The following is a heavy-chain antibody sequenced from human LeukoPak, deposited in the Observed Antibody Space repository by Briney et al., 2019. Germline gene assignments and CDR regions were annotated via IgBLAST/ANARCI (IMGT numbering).Heavy chain of an antibody. Sequence: GGTLRLSCAASGFTFSSYGMAWVRQAPGKGLEWVSGMNGNGGRIYYADSVKGRFTISRDNSKNTLYLQMNSLRAEDTAVYYCARQINSGYEYWGQGTLVTVSS. D-gene: IGHD5-12*01. J-gene: IGHJ4*02. CDR2: MNGNGGRI. CDR1: GFTFSSYG. V-gene: IGHV3-23*01. CDR3: ARQINSGYEY.